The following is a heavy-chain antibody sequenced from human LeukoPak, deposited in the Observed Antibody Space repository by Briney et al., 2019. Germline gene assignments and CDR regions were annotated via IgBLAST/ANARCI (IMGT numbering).Heavy chain of an antibody. CDR2: INPGDSDF. V-gene: IGHV5-51*01. J-gene: IGHJ4*02. Sequence: GKSLKISCKGSGYNFTTYWIAWVRQMPGKGLEWMGIINPGDSDFRYSPSFQGQVTISADKSITTAYLQWSSLKASDTAMYYCARGYCSGGTCRYVTKYFDYWGQGTLVTVSS. D-gene: IGHD2-15*01. CDR1: GYNFTTYW. CDR3: ARGYCSGGTCRYVTKYFDY.